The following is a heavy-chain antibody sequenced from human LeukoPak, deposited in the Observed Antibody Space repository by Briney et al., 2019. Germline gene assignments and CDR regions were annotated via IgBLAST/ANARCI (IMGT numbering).Heavy chain of an antibody. J-gene: IGHJ5*02. Sequence: SVTLSLTCTVSGGSISSYYWSWIRQPPGKGLEWIGYIYYSGSTNYNPSLKSRVTISVDTSKNQFSLKLSSVTAADTAVYYCARDGTQDSSGEGWFDPWGQGTLVTVSS. V-gene: IGHV4-59*01. CDR3: ARDGTQDSSGEGWFDP. CDR2: IYYSGST. CDR1: GGSISSYY. D-gene: IGHD6-19*01.